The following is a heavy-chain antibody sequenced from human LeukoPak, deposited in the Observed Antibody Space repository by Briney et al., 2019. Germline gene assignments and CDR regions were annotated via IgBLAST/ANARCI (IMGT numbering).Heavy chain of an antibody. D-gene: IGHD3-22*01. V-gene: IGHV4-30-4*08. CDR2: IYYSGTT. J-gene: IGHJ4*02. CDR3: ARVRVVITTFDY. CDR1: GGSISSGDYY. Sequence: PSQTLSLTCTVSGGSISSGDYYWNWIRQPPGKGLEWIGYIYYSGTTYYNPSLKSRVTISVDTSKNQFSLKLTSVTAADTAVYYCARVRVVITTFDYWGQGTLVTVSS.